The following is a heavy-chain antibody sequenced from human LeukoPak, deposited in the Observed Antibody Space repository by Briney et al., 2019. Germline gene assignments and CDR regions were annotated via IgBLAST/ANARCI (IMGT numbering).Heavy chain of an antibody. CDR2: INHSGST. V-gene: IGHV4-34*01. CDR1: GGSFSGYY. J-gene: IGHJ4*02. Sequence: SETLSLTCAVSGGSFSGYYWSWIRQPPGKGLEWIGEINHSGSTNYNPSLKSRVTISVDTSKSQFSLKLSSVTAADTAVYYCARGLSAIVHWGQGTLVTVSS. CDR3: ARGLSAIVH. D-gene: IGHD2-21*02.